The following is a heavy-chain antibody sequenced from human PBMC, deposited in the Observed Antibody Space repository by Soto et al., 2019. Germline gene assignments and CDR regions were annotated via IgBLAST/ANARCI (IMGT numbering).Heavy chain of an antibody. D-gene: IGHD6-6*01. V-gene: IGHV4-31*03. CDR3: AGGSSKSWFDP. Sequence: SETLSLTCTVSGGSIRSDGYYWSWIRQHPGKGLEWIGYIYYSGSTYYNPSLKSRVSISADTSNNQFSLKLTSVTAADTAVYYCAGGSSKSWFDPWGQGTLVTISS. J-gene: IGHJ5*02. CDR1: GGSIRSDGYY. CDR2: IYYSGST.